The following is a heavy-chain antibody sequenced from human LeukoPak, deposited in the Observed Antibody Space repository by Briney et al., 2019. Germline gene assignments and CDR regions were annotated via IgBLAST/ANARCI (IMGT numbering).Heavy chain of an antibody. CDR2: LNASGGST. CDR1: GSFSSYV. Sequence: TGGSLRLSCAASGSFSSYVMTWVRQAPGRGVEGVATLNASGGSTYYADSVKGRFTISRDNSKNTLYLQMSSLRAEDTAVYFCAKDLILVLPAAYDYWGQGTLVTVSS. D-gene: IGHD2-2*01. CDR3: AKDLILVLPAAYDY. J-gene: IGHJ4*02. V-gene: IGHV3-23*01.